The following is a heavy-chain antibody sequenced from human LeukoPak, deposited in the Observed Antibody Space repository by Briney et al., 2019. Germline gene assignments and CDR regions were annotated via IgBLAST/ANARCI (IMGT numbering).Heavy chain of an antibody. CDR1: GGSISGRY. J-gene: IGHJ4*02. CDR3: VMTQKWLAFDY. V-gene: IGHV4-59*08. D-gene: IGHD6-19*01. CDR2: WRYDGSP. Sequence: SETLSLTCAVSGGSISGRYWSWIRQPPGKGLEWIANWRYDGSPNYTPSLESRATVSLDTSKNQFSLRLTSVTAADTAVCYCVMTQKWLAFDYWGQGILVTVSS.